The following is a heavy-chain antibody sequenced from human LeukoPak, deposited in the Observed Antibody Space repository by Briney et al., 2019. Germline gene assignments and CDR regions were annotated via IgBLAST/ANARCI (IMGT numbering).Heavy chain of an antibody. V-gene: IGHV4-59*01. CDR3: ARGQLRRGGWFDP. J-gene: IGHJ5*02. CDR2: IYYSGST. Sequence: SETLSLTCTVSGDSISSYYWSWIRQPPGKGLEWIGYIYYSGSTNYNPSLKSRVTISVDTSKNQFSLKLSSVTAADTAVYYCARGQLRRGGWFDPWGQGTLVTVSS. D-gene: IGHD2-2*01. CDR1: GDSISSYY.